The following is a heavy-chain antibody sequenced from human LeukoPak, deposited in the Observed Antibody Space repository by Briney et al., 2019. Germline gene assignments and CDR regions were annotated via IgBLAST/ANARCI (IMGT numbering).Heavy chain of an antibody. CDR1: GFTFSSYA. J-gene: IGHJ4*02. CDR3: ARDNYDSSGYPDYFDY. V-gene: IGHV3-30*04. Sequence: GGSLRLSCAASGFTFSSYAMHWVRQAPGKGLEWVAVISYDGSNKYYADSVKGRFTISRDNAKNSLYLQMNSLRAEDTAVYYCARDNYDSSGYPDYFDYWGQGTLVTVSS. D-gene: IGHD3-22*01. CDR2: ISYDGSNK.